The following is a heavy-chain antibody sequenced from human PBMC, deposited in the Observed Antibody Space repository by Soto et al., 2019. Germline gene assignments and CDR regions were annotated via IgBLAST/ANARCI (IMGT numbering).Heavy chain of an antibody. V-gene: IGHV3-30-3*01. CDR2: ILHDGNNK. CDR3: ARDDEGGSYCDLGY. Sequence: QVQLVESGGGVVQPGRSLRLSCAASGFTFSNYIMHWVCQAPGTGLEWVAIILHDGNNKYYADSVKGRFTISRDNAKNTLYLQMNSLRTEDTAIYYCARDDEGGSYCDLGYWGQGTLVTVSS. J-gene: IGHJ4*02. CDR1: GFTFSNYI. D-gene: IGHD3-10*01.